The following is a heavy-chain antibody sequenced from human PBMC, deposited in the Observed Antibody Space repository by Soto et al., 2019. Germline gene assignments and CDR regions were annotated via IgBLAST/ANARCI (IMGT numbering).Heavy chain of an antibody. J-gene: IGHJ4*02. Sequence: SETLSLTCTASGGSISSYYWSWIRQPPGKGLEWIGYIYYSGSTNYNPSLKSRVTISVDTSKNQFSLKLSSVTAADTAVYYCARSGRRDVGSGLSGTLDNWGQGTLVT. V-gene: IGHV4-59*01. CDR3: ARSGRRDVGSGLSGTLDN. CDR2: IYYSGST. D-gene: IGHD3-3*01. CDR1: GGSISSYY.